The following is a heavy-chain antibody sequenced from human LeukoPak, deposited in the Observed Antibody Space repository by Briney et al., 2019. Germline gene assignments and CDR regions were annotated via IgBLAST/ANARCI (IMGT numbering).Heavy chain of an antibody. D-gene: IGHD2-2*01. Sequence: SETLSLTCAVYGGSFSGYYWSWIRRPPGKGLEWIAEINHSGSTNYNPSLKSRVTISEDTSKNQFSLKLSSVTAADTAVYYCARTTAAYYYYYGMDVWGQGTTVTVSS. V-gene: IGHV4-34*01. CDR2: INHSGST. CDR3: ARTTAAYYYYYGMDV. CDR1: GGSFSGYY. J-gene: IGHJ6*02.